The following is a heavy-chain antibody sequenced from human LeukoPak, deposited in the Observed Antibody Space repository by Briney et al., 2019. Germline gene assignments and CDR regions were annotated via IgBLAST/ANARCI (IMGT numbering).Heavy chain of an antibody. CDR3: ARVYYASGTYYKEVYFKH. CDR1: GFTFSSYW. J-gene: IGHJ1*01. CDR2: INTDGSST. Sequence: GGSLRLSCAASGFTFSSYWMHWVRQAPGKGLVWVSRINTDGSSTSYADSVKGRFTISRDNSKNTLYLQMNSLRAEDTAVYYCARVYYASGTYYKEVYFKHWGPGTLVTVSS. V-gene: IGHV3-74*01. D-gene: IGHD3-10*01.